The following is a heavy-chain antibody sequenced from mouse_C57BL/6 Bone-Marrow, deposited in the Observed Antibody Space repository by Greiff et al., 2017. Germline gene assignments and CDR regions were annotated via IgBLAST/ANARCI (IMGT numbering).Heavy chain of an antibody. V-gene: IGHV3-3*01. CDR2: TFYSGIT. CDR1: GFSINSDCY. J-gene: IGHJ4*01. D-gene: IGHD1-1*01. CDR3: AGGAGRYGSSYEDYAMDY. Sequence: DVKLQESGPSLVRPSQTLSLPCTVTGFSINSDCYWIWLRQFPGKKLEYIGYTFYSGITYYNPSLESRKYITRDTSKNPFSLKLSSVTPEETATYYCAGGAGRYGSSYEDYAMDYWGQGTGVTVSA.